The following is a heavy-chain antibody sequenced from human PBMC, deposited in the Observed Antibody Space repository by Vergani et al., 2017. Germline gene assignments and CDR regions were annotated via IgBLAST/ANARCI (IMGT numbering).Heavy chain of an antibody. Sequence: QMQLQESGPGLVKASETLSLTCTVSGDSIISRSYYWGWIRPPPGKGLEWIGSNNNSGNGDSCLSLKSRVTISADTSKNQFSLRLTYVTASDTAVYYCASGKYYSDSTSHFRERYFDVWGRGTMVTVPS. CDR3: ASGKYYSDSTSHFRERYFDV. CDR2: NNNSGNG. J-gene: IGHJ2*01. CDR1: GDSIISRSYY. D-gene: IGHD3-16*01. V-gene: IGHV4-39*01.